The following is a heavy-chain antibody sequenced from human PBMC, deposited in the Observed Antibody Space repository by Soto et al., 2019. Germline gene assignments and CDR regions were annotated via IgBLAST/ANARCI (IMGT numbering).Heavy chain of an antibody. D-gene: IGHD2-8*01. CDR3: ARDRGVRDV. Sequence: QVQLVQSGAEVKKPGASEKVSCKASGYTFTSYYMHWVRQAPGQGLEWMGWINPDSGVTYYPHKFQDRVTMTRDTSISTAYMELSRLTSEDTALYYCARDRGVRDVWGQGTTVIVSS. CDR1: GYTFTSYY. CDR2: INPDSGVT. J-gene: IGHJ6*02. V-gene: IGHV1-2*02.